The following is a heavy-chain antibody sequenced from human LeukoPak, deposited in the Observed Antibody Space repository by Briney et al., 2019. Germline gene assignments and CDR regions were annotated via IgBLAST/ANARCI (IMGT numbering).Heavy chain of an antibody. D-gene: IGHD3-22*01. Sequence: SETLSLTCTVSGGSISTYYWSWIRQPPGKGLEWIGYIYYSGSTNYNPSLKSRVTISVDTSKNQFSLKLSSVTAADTAVYYCARANYYDSSGPNWFDPWGQGTLVTVSS. J-gene: IGHJ5*02. CDR3: ARANYYDSSGPNWFDP. CDR1: GGSISTYY. V-gene: IGHV4-59*01. CDR2: IYYSGST.